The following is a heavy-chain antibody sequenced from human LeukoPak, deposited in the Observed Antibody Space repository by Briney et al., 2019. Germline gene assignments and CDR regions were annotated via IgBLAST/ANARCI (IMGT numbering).Heavy chain of an antibody. CDR2: ISSSGSHT. V-gene: IGHV3-21*01. D-gene: IGHD6-19*01. J-gene: IGHJ5*02. Sequence: PGGSLRLSCAASGFTFSSYSMNWVRQAPGKGLEWVSSISSSGSHTYYADSVKGRFTISRDNAKKSPYLQMNTLRAEDTAVYYCAGHSSGWYNWFDPWGQGTLVTVSS. CDR3: AGHSSGWYNWFDP. CDR1: GFTFSSYS.